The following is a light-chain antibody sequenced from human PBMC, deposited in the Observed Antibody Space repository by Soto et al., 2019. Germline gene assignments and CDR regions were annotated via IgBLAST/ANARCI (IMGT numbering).Light chain of an antibody. Sequence: QAVLTQPSSVSGSPGQSITISCTGTISTVGGFNVVSWYQQHPGKAPKVIIYEGIKRPSGVSNRFSGSNSGSTASLTISGLQAEDEADYYCCSYVGATTYVFGTGTKVTV. J-gene: IGLJ1*01. V-gene: IGLV2-23*01. CDR1: ISTVGGFNV. CDR2: EGI. CDR3: CSYVGATTYV.